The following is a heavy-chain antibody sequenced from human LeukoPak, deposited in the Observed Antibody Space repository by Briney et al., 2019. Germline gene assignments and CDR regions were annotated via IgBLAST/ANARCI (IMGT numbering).Heavy chain of an antibody. CDR3: AGGTGNTVFDQ. D-gene: IGHD2-8*02. V-gene: IGHV4-34*01. CDR2: INHSGST. CDR1: GGSFSGYW. Sequence: PSETLSLTCVVYGGSFSGYWWSWIRQPPGKGLEWIGEINHSGSTYYNPSLKSRVTISIDTSKNQFSLNLLYVTATDTAVYYCAGGTGNTVFDQWGQGALVTVSS. J-gene: IGHJ4*02.